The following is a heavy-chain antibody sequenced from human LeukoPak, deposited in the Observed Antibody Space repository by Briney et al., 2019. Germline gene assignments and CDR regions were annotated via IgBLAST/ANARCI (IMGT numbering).Heavy chain of an antibody. V-gene: IGHV4-34*01. CDR3: ARDPCVELSYDSSGRFDY. CDR2: INHSGST. J-gene: IGHJ4*02. Sequence: KPSETLSLTCAVYGGSFSGYYWSWIRQPPGKELEWIGEINHSGSTNYNPSLKSRVTISVDTSKNQFSLKLSSVTAADTAVYYCARDPCVELSYDSSGRFDYWGQGTLVTVSS. CDR1: GGSFSGYY. D-gene: IGHD3-22*01.